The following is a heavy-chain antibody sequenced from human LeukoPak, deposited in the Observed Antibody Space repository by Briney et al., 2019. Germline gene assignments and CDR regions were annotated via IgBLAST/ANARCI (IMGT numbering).Heavy chain of an antibody. Sequence: ASVKVSCKASGYTFIDYYMHWVRQAPGQGLEWIGWISPNSGGTKSVQKFQGRVTMTRDTSITTVYMELSGLSFDDTAVYYCARDLFYYDTNGYSDVFDIWGQGTMVTVSS. CDR3: ARDLFYYDTNGYSDVFDI. V-gene: IGHV1-2*02. CDR2: ISPNSGGT. J-gene: IGHJ3*02. D-gene: IGHD3-22*01. CDR1: GYTFIDYY.